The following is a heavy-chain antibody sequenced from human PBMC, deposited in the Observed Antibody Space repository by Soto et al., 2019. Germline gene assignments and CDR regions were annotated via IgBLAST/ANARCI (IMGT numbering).Heavy chain of an antibody. D-gene: IGHD1-1*01. J-gene: IGHJ6*02. CDR3: AKERGRNRNFAMDV. V-gene: IGHV3-30*18. CDR1: GFTFSSYE. CDR2: ISYDGSFV. Sequence: PGGSLRLSCAASGFTFSSYEMSWVRQAPGKGLEWVAAISYDGSFVYYADSVRGRFTISRDNSRNTLDLQKNTLRHEDTAVYYCAKERGRNRNFAMDVWGQGTSVTVSS.